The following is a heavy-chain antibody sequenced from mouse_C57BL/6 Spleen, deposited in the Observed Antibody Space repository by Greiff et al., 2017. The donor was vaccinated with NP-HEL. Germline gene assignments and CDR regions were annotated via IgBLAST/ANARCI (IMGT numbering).Heavy chain of an antibody. CDR2: ISSGSSTI. CDR1: GFTFSDYG. D-gene: IGHD2-5*01. CDR3: ARTAYYSNYGGFAY. V-gene: IGHV5-17*01. Sequence: EVKLMESGGGLVKPGGSLKLSCAASGFTFSDYGMHWVRQAPEKGLEWVAYISSGSSTIYYADTVKGRFTISRDIAKNTLFLQMTSLRSEDTAMYYCARTAYYSNYGGFAYWGQGTLVTVSA. J-gene: IGHJ3*01.